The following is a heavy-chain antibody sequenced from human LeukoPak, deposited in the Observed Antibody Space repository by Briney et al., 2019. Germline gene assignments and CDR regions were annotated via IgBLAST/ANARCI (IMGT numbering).Heavy chain of an antibody. Sequence: GGSLRLPCAASGFTFSSYSMNWVRQAPGKGLEWVSSISSSSSYIYYADSVKGRFTISRDNAKNSLYLQMNSLRAEDTAVYYCARDDGSLYGSYNWFDPWGQGTLVTVSS. CDR2: ISSSSSYI. CDR3: ARDDGSLYGSYNWFDP. D-gene: IGHD3-10*01. J-gene: IGHJ5*02. V-gene: IGHV3-21*01. CDR1: GFTFSSYS.